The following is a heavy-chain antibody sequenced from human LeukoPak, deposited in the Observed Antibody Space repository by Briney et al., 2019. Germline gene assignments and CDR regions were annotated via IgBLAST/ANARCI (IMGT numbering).Heavy chain of an antibody. CDR1: GGSISSYY. CDR2: IYYSGST. J-gene: IGHJ4*02. D-gene: IGHD3-22*01. CDR3: ARGGSGYYPPTFDY. V-gene: IGHV4-59*01. Sequence: PSETLSLTCTVSGGSISSYYWSWIRQPPGKGLDWIGYIYYSGSTNYNPSLKSRVTILVDTSKNQFSLKLSSMTAADTAVYYCARGGSGYYPPTFDYWGQGTLVTVSS.